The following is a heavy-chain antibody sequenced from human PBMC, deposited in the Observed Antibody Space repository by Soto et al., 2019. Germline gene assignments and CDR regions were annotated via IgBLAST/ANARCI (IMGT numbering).Heavy chain of an antibody. CDR1: GSTISSYG. J-gene: IGHJ4*02. CDR3: AKDKPGTTSFDY. D-gene: IGHD1-1*01. CDR2: ISDRGDTT. V-gene: IGHV3-23*01. Sequence: GGSLRRSCAASGSTISSYGLSRVRQAPGKGLEWVSAISDRGDTTHYADSVKGRFTISRDTSKNTLYLQINALRAEDTAVYYCAKDKPGTTSFDYWGQGPLVTVSS.